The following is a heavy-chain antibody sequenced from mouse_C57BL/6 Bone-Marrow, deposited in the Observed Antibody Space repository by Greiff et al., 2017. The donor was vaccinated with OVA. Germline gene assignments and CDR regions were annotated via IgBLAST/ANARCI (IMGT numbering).Heavy chain of an antibody. D-gene: IGHD3-1*01. J-gene: IGHJ2*01. CDR2: INPSSGYT. CDR1: GYTFTSYT. CDR3: ARGRDVDY. Sequence: VMLVESGAELARPGASVKMSCKASGYTFTSYTMHWVKQRPGQGLEWIGYINPSSGYTKYNQKFKDKATLTADKSSSTAYMQLSSLTSEDSAVYYCARGRDVDYWGQGTTLTVSS. V-gene: IGHV1-4*01.